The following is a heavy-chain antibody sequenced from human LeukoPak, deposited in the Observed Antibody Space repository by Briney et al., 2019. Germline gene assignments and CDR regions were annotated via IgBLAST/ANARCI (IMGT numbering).Heavy chain of an antibody. CDR3: ARGVDSSGWFDY. CDR1: GFTFTTYS. J-gene: IGHJ4*02. V-gene: IGHV3-21*04. Sequence: GGSLRLSCAASGFTFTTYSMNWVRQAPGKGLEWVSSISGSTSYIYYADSVRGRFTISRDNAKNSLYLQMNSLRAEDTAVYYCARGVDSSGWFDYWGQGTLVTVSS. CDR2: ISGSTSYI. D-gene: IGHD6-19*01.